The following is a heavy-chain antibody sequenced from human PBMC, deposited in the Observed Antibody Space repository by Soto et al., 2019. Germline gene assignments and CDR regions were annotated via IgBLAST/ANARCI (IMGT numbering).Heavy chain of an antibody. CDR2: IIPIFGTT. CDR1: GGTFGIDA. V-gene: IGHV1-69*06. CDR3: ARDRTDSGYYTNWLDP. Sequence: SVKVSCKASGGTFGIDAITWVLQSPLQGLDWVGSIIPIFGTTNYAQNLQGRVTISADKSTLTSYMELHSLTSDDTALYYCARDRTDSGYYTNWLDPWGQGTQVTVSS. J-gene: IGHJ5*02. D-gene: IGHD3-22*01.